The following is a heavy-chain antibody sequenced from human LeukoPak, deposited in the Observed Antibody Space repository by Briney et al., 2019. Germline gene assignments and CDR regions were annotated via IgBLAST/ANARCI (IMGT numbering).Heavy chain of an antibody. J-gene: IGHJ3*02. D-gene: IGHD1-26*01. CDR1: GFTLSSYE. V-gene: IGHV3-48*03. Sequence: GGSLRLSCAASGFTLSSYEMNWVRQAPGKGLEWVSYISSSGSTIYYAGSVKGRFTISRDNAKNSLYLQMNSLRAEDTAVYYCARGGSYLSAFDIWGQGTMVTVSS. CDR2: ISSSGSTI. CDR3: ARGGSYLSAFDI.